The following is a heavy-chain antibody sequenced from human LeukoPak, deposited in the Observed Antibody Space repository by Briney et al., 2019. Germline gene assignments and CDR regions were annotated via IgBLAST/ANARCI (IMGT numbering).Heavy chain of an antibody. CDR1: GGSISSYY. CDR3: ARRMNCGGDCYYFDY. J-gene: IGHJ4*02. CDR2: IYYSGST. V-gene: IGHV4-59*08. D-gene: IGHD2-21*02. Sequence: SETLSLTCTVSGGSISSYYWSWIRQPPGKGLEWIGYIYYSGSTNYNPSLKSRVTIPVDTSKNQFSLELSSVTAADTAVYYCARRMNCGGDCYYFDYWGQGTLVTVSS.